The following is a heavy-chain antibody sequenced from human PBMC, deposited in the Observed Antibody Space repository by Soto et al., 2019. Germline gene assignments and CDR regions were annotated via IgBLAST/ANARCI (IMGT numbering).Heavy chain of an antibody. CDR3: ARSPRPTIAAAGTSGFDY. CDR2: IYYSGST. D-gene: IGHD6-13*01. V-gene: IGHV4-39*01. Sequence: SETLSLTCTVSGGSISSSSYYWGWIRQPPGKGLEWIGSIYYSGSTYYNPSLKSRVTISVDTSKNQFSLKLSSVTAADTAVYYCARSPRPTIAAAGTSGFDYWGQGTLVTVSS. J-gene: IGHJ4*02. CDR1: GGSISSSSYY.